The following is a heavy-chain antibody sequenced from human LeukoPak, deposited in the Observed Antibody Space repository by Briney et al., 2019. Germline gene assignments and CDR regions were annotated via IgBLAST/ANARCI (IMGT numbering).Heavy chain of an antibody. D-gene: IGHD3-10*01. CDR3: ASAMVRGVITTDY. V-gene: IGHV3-7*01. CDR1: GFTFSSYW. CDR2: IKQDGSEK. J-gene: IGHJ4*02. Sequence: GGSLRLSCAASGFTFSSYWMSWVRQAPGKGLEWVANIKQDGSEKYYVDSVKGRFTISRDNAKNSLYLQMNSLRAEDTAVYYCASAMVRGVITTDYWGQGTLVTVSS.